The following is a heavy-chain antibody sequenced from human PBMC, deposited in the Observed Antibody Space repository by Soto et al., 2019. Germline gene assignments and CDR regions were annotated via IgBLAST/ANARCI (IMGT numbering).Heavy chain of an antibody. CDR3: ARDIPMSSSWVKYYYYGMDV. CDR1: GYTFTGYY. J-gene: IGHJ6*02. Sequence: ASVKVSCKASGYTFTGYYMHWVRQAPGQGLEWMGWINPNSGGTNYAQKFQGWVTMTRDTSISTAYMELSRLRSDDTAVYYCARDIPMSSSWVKYYYYGMDVWGQGTTVTSP. CDR2: INPNSGGT. D-gene: IGHD6-13*01. V-gene: IGHV1-2*04.